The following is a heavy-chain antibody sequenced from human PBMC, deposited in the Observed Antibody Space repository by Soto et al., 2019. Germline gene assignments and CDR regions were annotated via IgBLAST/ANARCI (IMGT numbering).Heavy chain of an antibody. V-gene: IGHV4-38-2*01. CDR3: ARGWGSGGSGFEP. Sequence: SETLSLTCAVSGYSISSGYYWGWIRQPPGKGLEWIGSIYHSGSTYYNPSLKSRVTISVDTSKNQFSLKLSSVTAADTAVYYCARGWGSGGSGFEPWGQATLVTVSS. D-gene: IGHD2-15*01. CDR1: GYSISSGYY. J-gene: IGHJ5*02. CDR2: IYHSGST.